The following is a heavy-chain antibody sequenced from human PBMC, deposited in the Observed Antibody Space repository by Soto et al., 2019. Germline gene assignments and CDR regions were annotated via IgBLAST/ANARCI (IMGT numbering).Heavy chain of an antibody. J-gene: IGHJ4*02. V-gene: IGHV4-4*02. CDR1: GGSISGRNW. CDR2: VFHSGDT. D-gene: IGHD3-22*01. Sequence: QVYLQESGPGLVKPSGTLSLTCVVSGGSISGRNWWSWVGQAPGKGLERIGEVFHSGDTTYSPSLRGRVTISVAKSKNQFSLNLNSVTAADTAVYYCTRLIYDSRLNYFYFDLWGQGALVTVSS. CDR3: TRLIYDSRLNYFYFDL.